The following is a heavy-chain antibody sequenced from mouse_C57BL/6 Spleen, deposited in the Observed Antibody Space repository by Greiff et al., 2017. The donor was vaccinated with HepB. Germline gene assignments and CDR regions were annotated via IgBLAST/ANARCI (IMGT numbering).Heavy chain of an antibody. V-gene: IGHV1-15*01. CDR1: GYTFTDYE. CDR2: IDPETGGT. CDR3: TRPYYDYDFDY. Sequence: VQRVESGAELVRPGASVTLSCKASGYTFTDYEMHWVKQTPVHGLEWIGAIDPETGGTAYNQKFKGKAILTADKSSSTAYMELRSLTSEDSAVYYCTRPYYDYDFDYWGQGTTLTVSS. D-gene: IGHD2-4*01. J-gene: IGHJ2*01.